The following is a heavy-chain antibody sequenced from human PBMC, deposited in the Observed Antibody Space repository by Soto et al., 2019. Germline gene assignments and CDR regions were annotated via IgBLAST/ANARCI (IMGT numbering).Heavy chain of an antibody. D-gene: IGHD3-22*01. CDR2: ISRNSGSI. J-gene: IGHJ4*02. V-gene: IGHV3-9*01. Sequence: EVQLVESGGGLVQPGRSLRLSCAASGFIFDDYAMHWVRQAPGKGLEWVSGISRNSGSIGYADSVKGRFTISRDNAKNSLYVKMSRLRAEDTALYFCAKDWDYHSSGDFDFWGKGTLVTVTS. CDR1: GFIFDDYA. CDR3: AKDWDYHSSGDFDF.